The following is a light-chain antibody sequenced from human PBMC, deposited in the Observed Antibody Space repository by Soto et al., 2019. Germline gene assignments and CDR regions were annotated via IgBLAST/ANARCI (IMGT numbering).Light chain of an antibody. CDR1: SSDVGGYNY. J-gene: IGLJ2*01. CDR2: DVS. Sequence: QSALTQPASVSGSPGQSITISCTGTSSDVGGYNYVSWYQQHPGKAPKLMIYDVSNRPSGVSNRFSGSKSGNTASLTISGVHAEDEDDYYCSSSTSSSTLRVFGGGTKLTVL. CDR3: SSSTSSSTLRV. V-gene: IGLV2-14*01.